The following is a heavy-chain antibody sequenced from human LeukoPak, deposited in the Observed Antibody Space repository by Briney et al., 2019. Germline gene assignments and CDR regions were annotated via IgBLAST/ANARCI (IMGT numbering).Heavy chain of an antibody. CDR2: ISSSSSYI. J-gene: IGHJ6*02. CDR1: GFTFSSYS. V-gene: IGHV3-21*01. Sequence: GGSLRLSCAASGFTFSSYSVNWVRQAPGKGLEWVSSISSSSSYIYYADSVKGRFTISRDNAKNSLYLQMDSLRAEDTAVYYCARDGVLYCSSTSCYFRYYYYGMDVWGQGTTVTVSS. CDR3: ARDGVLYCSSTSCYFRYYYYGMDV. D-gene: IGHD2-2*01.